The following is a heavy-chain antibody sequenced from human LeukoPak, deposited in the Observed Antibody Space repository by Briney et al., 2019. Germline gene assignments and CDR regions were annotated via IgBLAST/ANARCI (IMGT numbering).Heavy chain of an antibody. Sequence: ASVKVSCKASGGTFSSYAISWVRQAPGQGLEWMGGIIPIFGTANYAQKFQGRVTITADESTSTAYMELSSLRSEDTAVYYCARDISDYYDSSYWGQGTLVTVSS. J-gene: IGHJ4*02. CDR3: ARDISDYYDSSY. V-gene: IGHV1-69*01. D-gene: IGHD3-22*01. CDR1: GGTFSSYA. CDR2: IIPIFGTA.